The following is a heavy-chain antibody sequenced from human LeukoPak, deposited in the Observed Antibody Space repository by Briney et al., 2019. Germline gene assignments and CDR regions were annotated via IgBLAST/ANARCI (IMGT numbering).Heavy chain of an antibody. Sequence: GGSLRLSCAASGFTFSSYGMHWVRQAPGKGLEWVAFVRYDGSNKYYADSVKGRFTISRDNSKNTLYLQMNSLRAEDTAVYYCETYYYDSSGYLTFDYWGQGTLVTVSS. D-gene: IGHD3-22*01. J-gene: IGHJ4*02. CDR3: ETYYYDSSGYLTFDY. CDR1: GFTFSSYG. CDR2: VRYDGSNK. V-gene: IGHV3-30*02.